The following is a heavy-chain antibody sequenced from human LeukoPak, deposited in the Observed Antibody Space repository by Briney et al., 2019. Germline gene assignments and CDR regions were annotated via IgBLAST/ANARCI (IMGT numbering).Heavy chain of an antibody. Sequence: GGSLRLSCAASGFTFSSYSMNWVRQAPGKGLEWVSSISSSSYIYYADSVKGRFTISRDNAKNSLYLQMNSLRAEDTAVYYCARVTIAAGADYWGQGTLVTVSS. J-gene: IGHJ4*02. D-gene: IGHD6-6*01. V-gene: IGHV3-21*01. CDR2: ISSSSYI. CDR1: GFTFSSYS. CDR3: ARVTIAAGADY.